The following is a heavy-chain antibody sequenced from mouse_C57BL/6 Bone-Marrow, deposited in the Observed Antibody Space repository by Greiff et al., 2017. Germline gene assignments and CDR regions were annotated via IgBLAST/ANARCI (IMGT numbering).Heavy chain of an antibody. Sequence: QVQLQQSGPELVKPGASVKISCKASGYAFSSSWMNWVKQRPGKGLEWIGRIYPGDGDTTYNGKFKGKATLTADKSSSTAYMQLSSLTSEDSAVYFCARKDGYYWYFDVWGTGTTVTVSS. CDR2: IYPGDGDT. V-gene: IGHV1-82*01. CDR1: GYAFSSSW. J-gene: IGHJ1*03. CDR3: ARKDGYYWYFDV. D-gene: IGHD2-3*01.